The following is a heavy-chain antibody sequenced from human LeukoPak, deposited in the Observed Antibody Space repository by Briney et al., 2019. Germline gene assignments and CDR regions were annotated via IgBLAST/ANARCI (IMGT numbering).Heavy chain of an antibody. D-gene: IGHD6-19*01. CDR2: IRYDGSNK. CDR1: GFTFSSYG. J-gene: IGHJ5*02. V-gene: IGHV3-30*02. CDR3: AKGLSREQWLSNWFDP. Sequence: PGGSLRLSCAASGFTFSSYGMHWVRQAPGKGLEWVAFIRYDGSNKYYADSVKGRFTISRDNSKNTLYLQMNSLRAEDTAVYYCAKGLSREQWLSNWFDPWGQGTLVTVSS.